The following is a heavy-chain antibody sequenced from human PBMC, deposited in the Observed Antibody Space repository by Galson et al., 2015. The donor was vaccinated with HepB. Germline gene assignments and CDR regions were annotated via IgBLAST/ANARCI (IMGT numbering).Heavy chain of an antibody. Sequence: SCKASGYTFTSYDISWVRQAPGQGLEWMGWISAYNGNTNYAQKLQGRVTMTTDTSTSTAYMELRSLRSDDTAVYYCARDYLPSSYYDSSGYYYGAFDIWGQGTMVTVSS. CDR3: ARDYLPSSYYDSSGYYYGAFDI. J-gene: IGHJ3*02. D-gene: IGHD3-22*01. CDR2: ISAYNGNT. CDR1: GYTFTSYD. V-gene: IGHV1-18*01.